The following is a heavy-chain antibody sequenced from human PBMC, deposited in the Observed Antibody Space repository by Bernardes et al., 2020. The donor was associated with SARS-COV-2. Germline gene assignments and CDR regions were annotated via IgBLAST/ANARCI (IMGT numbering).Heavy chain of an antibody. D-gene: IGHD3-10*01. CDR2: INWNGAYT. V-gene: IGHV3-20*04. CDR1: GFTFGDYA. CDR3: TVTYGSGSYYKH. J-gene: IGHJ4*02. Sequence: GGSPRLSCSASGFTFGDYAMSWVRQVTGKGLEWVSHINWNGAYTTYGDSVRGRFTISRDNAKNSQYLQMNNLRIEDTGLYYCTVTYGSGSYYKHWGQGTLVTVSS.